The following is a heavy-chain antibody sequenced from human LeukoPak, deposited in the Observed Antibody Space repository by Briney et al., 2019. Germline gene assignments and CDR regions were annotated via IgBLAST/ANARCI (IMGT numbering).Heavy chain of an antibody. CDR1: GFTFSRYS. Sequence: TGGSLRLSCAASGFTFSRYSMNWVRQAPGKGLEGGSSIGSSSNYKYYADSVKGRFTISRDNAKNSLYLQMNSLRAEDTAVYYCARGYDSSGYLFQHWGQGTLVTVSS. CDR3: ARGYDSSGYLFQH. CDR2: IGSSSNYK. V-gene: IGHV3-21*01. D-gene: IGHD3-22*01. J-gene: IGHJ1*01.